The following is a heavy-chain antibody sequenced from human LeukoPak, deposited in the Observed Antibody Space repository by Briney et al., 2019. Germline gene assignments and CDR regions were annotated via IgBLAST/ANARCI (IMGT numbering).Heavy chain of an antibody. CDR3: ARDQEGFDY. V-gene: IGHV1-46*01. CDR2: IYPRDGST. CDR1: GYTFTNNY. J-gene: IGHJ4*02. Sequence: ASVKVSCKASGYTFTNNYLHWVRQAPGQGLEWMGMIYPRDGSTSYAQNFQGRATVTRDTSTTTVHMELRGLRSEDTAVYYCARDQEGFDYWGQGTVVTVSS.